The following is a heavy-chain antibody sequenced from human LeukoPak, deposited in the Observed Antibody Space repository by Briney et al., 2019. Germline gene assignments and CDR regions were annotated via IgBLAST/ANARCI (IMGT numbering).Heavy chain of an antibody. CDR1: GVSFSGYY. CDR3: ARPSYYYDSSGYSHNYYYYYYMDV. J-gene: IGHJ6*03. V-gene: IGHV4-34*01. CDR2: INHSGST. Sequence: SETLSLTCAVYGVSFSGYYWSWIRQPPGKGLEWIGEINHSGSTNYNPSLKSRVTISVDTSKNQFSLKLSSVTAADTAVYYCARPSYYYDSSGYSHNYYYYYYMDVWGKGTTVTVSS. D-gene: IGHD3-22*01.